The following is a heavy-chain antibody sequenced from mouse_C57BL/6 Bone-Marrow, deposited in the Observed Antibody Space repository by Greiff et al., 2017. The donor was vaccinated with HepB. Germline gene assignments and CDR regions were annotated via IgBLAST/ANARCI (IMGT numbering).Heavy chain of an antibody. CDR1: GYTFTSYG. Sequence: VQLQQSGAELARPGASVKLSCKASGYTFTSYGISWVKQRTGQGLEWIGEIYPRSGNTYYNERFKGKATLTADKSSSTAYMELRSLTSEDAAVYFCARRVPRGAMDYWGQGTSVTVSS. D-gene: IGHD2-14*01. V-gene: IGHV1-81*01. CDR2: IYPRSGNT. CDR3: ARRVPRGAMDY. J-gene: IGHJ4*01.